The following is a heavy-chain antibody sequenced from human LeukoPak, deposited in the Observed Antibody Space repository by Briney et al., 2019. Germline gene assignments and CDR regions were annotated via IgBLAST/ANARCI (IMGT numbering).Heavy chain of an antibody. CDR3: ARDSSRMVRGVMGIDY. Sequence: GGSLRLSCAASGFTFSSYAMHWVRQAPGKGLEWVAVISYDGSNKYYADSVKGRFTISRDNSKNTLYLQMNSLRAEDTAVYYCARDSSRMVRGVMGIDYWGQGTLVTVSS. CDR1: GFTFSSYA. J-gene: IGHJ4*02. V-gene: IGHV3-30*04. D-gene: IGHD3-10*01. CDR2: ISYDGSNK.